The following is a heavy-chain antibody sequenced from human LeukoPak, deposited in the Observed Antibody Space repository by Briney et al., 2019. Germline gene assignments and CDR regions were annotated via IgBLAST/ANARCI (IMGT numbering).Heavy chain of an antibody. D-gene: IGHD2-8*02. CDR2: INTDGTTT. CDR1: GFTFSNSW. J-gene: IGHJ5*02. V-gene: IGHV3-74*01. Sequence: QTGGSLRLSCAASGFTFSNSWMHWVRQAPGKGLVWVSRINTDGTTTTYADSVRGRFTISRDNAKNTLYLQTNSLRAEDTAVYYCARLITLSDTGGPWGQGTLVTVSS. CDR3: ARLITLSDTGGP.